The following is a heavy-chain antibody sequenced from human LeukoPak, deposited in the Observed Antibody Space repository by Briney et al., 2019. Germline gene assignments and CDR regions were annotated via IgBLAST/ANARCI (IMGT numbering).Heavy chain of an antibody. Sequence: GGSLRLSCAASGFSFSSSTMNWVRQAPGKGLKWVSSMNAGGDVKYYADSVKGRFTISRDNAKNSLYLQMNSLRVEDTAVYYCARVTYCYRSGTCFNPGALADYWGQGTPVTVSS. CDR3: ARVTYCYRSGTCFNPGALADY. V-gene: IGHV3-21*01. J-gene: IGHJ4*02. CDR1: GFSFSSST. D-gene: IGHD3-10*01. CDR2: MNAGGDVK.